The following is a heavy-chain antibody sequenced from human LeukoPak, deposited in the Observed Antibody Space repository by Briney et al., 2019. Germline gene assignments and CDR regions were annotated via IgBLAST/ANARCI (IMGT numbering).Heavy chain of an antibody. J-gene: IGHJ6*03. CDR2: ISYDGSNK. CDR3: ARDRYYDSSGYYRYYYYYMDV. D-gene: IGHD3-22*01. Sequence: GRSLRLSCAASGFTFSSYAMHWVRQAPGKGLEWVAVISYDGSNKYYADSVKGRFTISRDNSKNTLYLQMNSLRAEDTAVYYCARDRYYDSSGYYRYYYYYMDVWGKGTTVTVSS. V-gene: IGHV3-30*04. CDR1: GFTFSSYA.